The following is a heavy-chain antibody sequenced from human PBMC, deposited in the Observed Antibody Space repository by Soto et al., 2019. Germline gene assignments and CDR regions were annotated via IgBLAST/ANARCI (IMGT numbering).Heavy chain of an antibody. V-gene: IGHV3-30-3*01. CDR2: ISYDGSNK. D-gene: IGHD2-15*01. CDR3: ARDCCSGSSCYGMDV. J-gene: IGHJ6*02. CDR1: GFTFNTYA. Sequence: QVQLVESGGGVVQPGTSLRLSCAASGFTFNTYAMHWVRQAPGKGLEWVAVISYDGSNKYYADSVKGRFTISRDNSKNTLYLQMNSLRAEDTAMYYCARDCCSGSSCYGMDVWGQGTTVTVSS.